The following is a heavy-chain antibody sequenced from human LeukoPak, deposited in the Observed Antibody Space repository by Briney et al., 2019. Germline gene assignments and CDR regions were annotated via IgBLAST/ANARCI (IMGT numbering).Heavy chain of an antibody. V-gene: IGHV3-23*01. Sequence: PGGSLRLSCTASGFTFSIYAMSWVRQVPGKGPAWVSAISGGGGSTYYPDSVKGRFTTSRDNSKNTLHLQMDSLRAEDTAVYYCAKVLNGIMIAFGGVIIDYWGQGTQVTVSS. CDR3: AKVLNGIMIAFGGVIIDY. D-gene: IGHD3-16*02. J-gene: IGHJ4*02. CDR1: GFTFSIYA. CDR2: ISGGGGST.